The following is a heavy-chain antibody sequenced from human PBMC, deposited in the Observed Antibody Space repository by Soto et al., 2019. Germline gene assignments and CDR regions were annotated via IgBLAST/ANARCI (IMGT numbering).Heavy chain of an antibody. Sequence: ASVKVSCKASGYTFTDYYVHWVRQAPGQGLEWMGWINPNSGGTKSAQKFQGRVTMTRDTSISTTYMELSRLRSDDTAAYYWARRNGDYYDSSGYHYYFDYWGQGTLVTVSS. CDR3: ARRNGDYYDSSGYHYYFDY. J-gene: IGHJ4*02. CDR1: GYTFTDYY. CDR2: INPNSGGT. D-gene: IGHD3-22*01. V-gene: IGHV1-2*02.